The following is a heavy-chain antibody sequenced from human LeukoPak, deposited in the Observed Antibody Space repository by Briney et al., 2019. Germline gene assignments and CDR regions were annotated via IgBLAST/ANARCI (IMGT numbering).Heavy chain of an antibody. CDR2: ISAYNGNT. CDR3: ARVATYYFDSSGYST. J-gene: IGHJ5*02. Sequence: GASVKVSCKASGYTFTSYGISWVRQAPGQGLEWMRWISAYNGNTNYAQKLQGRVTMTTDTSTSTAYMELRSLRSDDTAVYYCARVATYYFDSSGYSTWGQGTLVTVSS. V-gene: IGHV1-18*01. CDR1: GYTFTSYG. D-gene: IGHD3-22*01.